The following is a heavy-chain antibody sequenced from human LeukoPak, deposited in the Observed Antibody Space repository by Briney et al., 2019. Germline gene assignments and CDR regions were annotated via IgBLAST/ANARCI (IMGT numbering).Heavy chain of an antibody. CDR2: INPNSDGT. J-gene: IGHJ6*04. D-gene: IGHD2-2*01. V-gene: IGHV1-2*02. CDR3: ARGGGRIVVVPAAMGLSLDV. CDR1: GYTFTGYY. Sequence: ASVKVSCKASGYTFTGYYMHWVRQAPGQGLEWMGWINPNSDGTNYAQKFQGRVTMTRDTSISTAYMELSRLRSDDTAVYYCARGGGRIVVVPAAMGLSLDVWGKGTTVTISS.